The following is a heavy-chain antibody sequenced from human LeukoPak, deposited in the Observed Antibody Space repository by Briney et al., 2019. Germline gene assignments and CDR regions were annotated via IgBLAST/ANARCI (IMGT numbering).Heavy chain of an antibody. CDR1: GFTFSSYA. V-gene: IGHV3-23*01. CDR2: TSGSGGST. Sequence: GGSLRLSCAASGFTFSSYAMSWVRQAPGKGLEWVSATSGSGGSTYYADSVKGRFTISRDNSKNTLYLQMNSLRAEDTAVYYCARDWGDYYGSGSYYPDAFDIWGQGTMVTVSS. D-gene: IGHD3-10*01. J-gene: IGHJ3*02. CDR3: ARDWGDYYGSGSYYPDAFDI.